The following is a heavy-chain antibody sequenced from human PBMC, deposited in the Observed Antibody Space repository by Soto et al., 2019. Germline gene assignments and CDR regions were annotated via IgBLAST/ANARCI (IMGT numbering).Heavy chain of an antibody. V-gene: IGHV4-61*01. CDR1: GGSVSSGSYY. CDR2: IYYSGST. Sequence: PSETLSLTCTVSGGSVSSGSYYWSWIRQPPGKGLEWIGYIYYSGSTNYNPSLKSRVTISVDTSKDQFSLKLSSVTAADTAVYYCARHGGGIVVVVAARGAFDIWGQGTMVTVSS. D-gene: IGHD2-15*01. CDR3: ARHGGGIVVVVAARGAFDI. J-gene: IGHJ3*02.